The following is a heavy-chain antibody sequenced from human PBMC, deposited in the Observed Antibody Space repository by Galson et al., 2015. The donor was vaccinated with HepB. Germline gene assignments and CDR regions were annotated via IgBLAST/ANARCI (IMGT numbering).Heavy chain of an antibody. CDR1: GYSFTSYW. CDR2: IDPSDSYT. V-gene: IGHV5-10-1*01. CDR3: ATQQSPENYYDSSGYHDAFDI. D-gene: IGHD3-22*01. Sequence: QSGAEVKKPGESLRISCKGSGYSFTSYWISWVRQMPGKGLEWMGRIDPSDSYTNYSPSFQGHVTISADKSISTAYLQWSSLKASDTAMYYCATQQSPENYYDSSGYHDAFDIWGQGTMVTVSS. J-gene: IGHJ3*02.